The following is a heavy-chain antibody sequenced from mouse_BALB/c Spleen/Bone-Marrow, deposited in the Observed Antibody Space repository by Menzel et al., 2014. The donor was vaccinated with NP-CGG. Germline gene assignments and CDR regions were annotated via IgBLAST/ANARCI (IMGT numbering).Heavy chain of an antibody. CDR2: INPDSSTI. V-gene: IGHV4-1*02. Sequence: DVQLQESGGGLVQPGGSLKLSCAASGFDFSRYWMSWVRQAPGKGLEWIGEINPDSSTINYTPSLKDKFIISRDNAKNTLYLQMSKVRSEDTALYYGARPVYRYDPPAYWGQGTTLTVSS. CDR1: GFDFSRYW. CDR3: ARPVYRYDPPAY. J-gene: IGHJ2*01. D-gene: IGHD2-14*01.